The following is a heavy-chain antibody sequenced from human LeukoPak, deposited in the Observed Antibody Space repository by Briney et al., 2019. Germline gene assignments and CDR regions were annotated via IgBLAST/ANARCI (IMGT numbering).Heavy chain of an antibody. V-gene: IGHV4-34*01. CDR1: GGSFSGYY. J-gene: IGHJ5*02. CDR2: INHSGST. D-gene: IGHD2-15*01. Sequence: MASETLSLTCAVYGGSFSGYYWSWIRQPPGKGLEWIGEINHSGSTNYNPSLKSRVTISVDTSKNQFSLKLSSVTAADTAVYYCARGTEDIVSPDWFDPWGQGTLVTVSS. CDR3: ARGTEDIVSPDWFDP.